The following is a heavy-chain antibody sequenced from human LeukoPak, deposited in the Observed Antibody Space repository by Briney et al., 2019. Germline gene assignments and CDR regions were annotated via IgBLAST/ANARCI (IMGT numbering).Heavy chain of an antibody. CDR1: GYSFTSYW. D-gene: IGHD3-16*01. CDR3: ARHDYVWGSCHTPMGY. V-gene: IGHV5-51*01. Sequence: GESLKISCKGSGYSFTSYWIGWVRQMPGKGLGWMGIIYPGDSDTRYSPSFQGQVTISADKSISTAYLQWSSLKASDTAMYYCARHDYVWGSCHTPMGYWGQGTLVTVSS. CDR2: IYPGDSDT. J-gene: IGHJ4*02.